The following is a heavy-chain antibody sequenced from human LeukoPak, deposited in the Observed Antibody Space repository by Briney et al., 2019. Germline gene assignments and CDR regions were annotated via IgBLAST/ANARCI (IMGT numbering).Heavy chain of an antibody. V-gene: IGHV1-46*01. CDR3: AREKGRAKAAPEGFDP. CDR1: GYTFTSYY. J-gene: IGHJ5*02. CDR2: INPSGGST. D-gene: IGHD6-25*01. Sequence: ASVKVSCKASGYTFTSYYMHWVRQAPGQGLEWMGIINPSGGSTSYAQKFQGRVTMTRDTSTSTVYVELSSLRSEDTAVYYCAREKGRAKAAPEGFDPWGQGTLVTVSS.